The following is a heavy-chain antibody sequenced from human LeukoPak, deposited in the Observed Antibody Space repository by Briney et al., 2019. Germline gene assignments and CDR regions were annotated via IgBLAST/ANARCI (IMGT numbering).Heavy chain of an antibody. CDR1: GYTFTSYG. CDR2: ISAYNGNT. D-gene: IGHD3-22*01. J-gene: IGHJ4*02. Sequence: ASVKVSCKASGYTFTSYGISWVRQAPGQGLEWMGWISAYNGNTNYAQKLQGRVTMTTDTSTSTAYMELRSLRSDDTAVYYCARDASYYDSSGYSYWGQGTLVTVSS. V-gene: IGHV1-18*01. CDR3: ARDASYYDSSGYSY.